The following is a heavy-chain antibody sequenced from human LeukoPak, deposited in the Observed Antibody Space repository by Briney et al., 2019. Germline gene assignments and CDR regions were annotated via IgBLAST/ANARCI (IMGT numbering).Heavy chain of an antibody. CDR1: GFNVNSNY. Sequence: PGGSLRLSCAASGFNVNSNYMSWVRQAPGKGLEWVSAISGSGGSTYYADSVKGRFTISRDNSKNTLYLQMNSLRAEDTAVYYCAKDDVVVVAATPGSLVDYWGQGTLVTVSS. CDR2: ISGSGGST. V-gene: IGHV3-23*01. J-gene: IGHJ4*02. D-gene: IGHD2-15*01. CDR3: AKDDVVVVAATPGSLVDY.